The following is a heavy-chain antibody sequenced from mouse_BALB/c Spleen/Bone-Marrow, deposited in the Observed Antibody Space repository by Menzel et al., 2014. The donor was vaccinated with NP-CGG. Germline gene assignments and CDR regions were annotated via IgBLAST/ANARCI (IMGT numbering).Heavy chain of an antibody. CDR1: GYTFTDYK. CDR2: INPNYDST. V-gene: IGHV1-18*01. CDR3: ARRDGYDSYFDY. J-gene: IGHJ2*01. Sequence: SGAELVQPGASAPISCTASGYTFTDYKMDWVKQSHGKSLEWIGDINPNYDSTSYNQKFKGKATLTVDKSSSTAYMELRSLTSEDTAVYYCARRDGYDSYFDYWGQGTTLTVSS. D-gene: IGHD2-2*01.